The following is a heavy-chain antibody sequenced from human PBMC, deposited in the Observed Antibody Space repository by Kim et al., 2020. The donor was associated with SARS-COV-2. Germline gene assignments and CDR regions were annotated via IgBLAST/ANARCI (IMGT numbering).Heavy chain of an antibody. J-gene: IGHJ4*02. V-gene: IGHV3-23*01. CDR3: ARARSCSGTSCYVDF. D-gene: IGHD2-2*01. Sequence: SGRGRFTISRDNSKNTVFLQMSSRTAEDTAVYYCARARSCSGTSCYVDFWGQGTLVTVSS.